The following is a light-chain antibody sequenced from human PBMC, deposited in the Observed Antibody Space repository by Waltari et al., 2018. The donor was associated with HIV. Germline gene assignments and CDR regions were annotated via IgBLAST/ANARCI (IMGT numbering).Light chain of an antibody. CDR3: QAWDSSAHVV. J-gene: IGLJ2*01. V-gene: IGLV3-1*01. CDR1: KLGDKT. Sequence: SSELTQPPSVSVYPGQPPSITRPGVKLGDKTARWYQQKPGQSPVLVIYQDSKRPSGIPERFSGSNSGNTATLTISGTQAMDEADYYCQAWDSSAHVVFGGGTKLTVL. CDR2: QDS.